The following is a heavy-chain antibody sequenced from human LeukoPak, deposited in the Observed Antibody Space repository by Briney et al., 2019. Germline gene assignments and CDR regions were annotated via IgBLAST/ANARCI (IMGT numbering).Heavy chain of an antibody. V-gene: IGHV4-39*07. D-gene: IGHD3-10*01. CDR2: IYYSGST. J-gene: IGHJ3*02. CDR3: ASVLLWFGEFHGAFDI. CDR1: GGSISSSSYY. Sequence: SETLSLTCTVSGGSISSSSYYWGWIRQPPGKGLEWIGSIYYSGSTYYNPSLKSRVTISVDTSKNQFSLKLSSVTAADTAVYYCASVLLWFGEFHGAFDIWGQGTMVTVSS.